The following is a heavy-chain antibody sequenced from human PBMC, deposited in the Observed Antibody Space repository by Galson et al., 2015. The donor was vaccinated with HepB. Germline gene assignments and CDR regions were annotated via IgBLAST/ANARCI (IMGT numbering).Heavy chain of an antibody. D-gene: IGHD4-23*01. CDR1: GYTFTGYY. CDR3: ARVVRGGASYFDY. Sequence: SVKVSCKASGYTFTGYYMHWVRQAPGQGLEWMGWISAYNGYTNYEQRFQGRVTMTTDTSTSTAYMALRSLRSDDTAVYYCARVVRGGASYFDYWGQGTLVTVSS. CDR2: ISAYNGYT. V-gene: IGHV1-18*04. J-gene: IGHJ4*02.